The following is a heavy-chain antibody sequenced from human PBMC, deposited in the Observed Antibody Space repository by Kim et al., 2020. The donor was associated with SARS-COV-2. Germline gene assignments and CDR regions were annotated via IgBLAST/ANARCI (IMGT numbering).Heavy chain of an antibody. CDR3: ARAHHSNFDAFDI. Sequence: YADSVKGRFTISRDNAKNSLYLQINSLRAEDTAVYYCARAHHSNFDAFDIWGQGTMVTVSS. V-gene: IGHV3-48*03. J-gene: IGHJ3*02. D-gene: IGHD6-13*01.